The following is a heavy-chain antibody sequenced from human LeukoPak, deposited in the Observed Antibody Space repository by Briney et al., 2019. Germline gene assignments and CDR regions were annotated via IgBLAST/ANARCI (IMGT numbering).Heavy chain of an antibody. Sequence: ASVKVSCKASGDSFTDYYMHWVRQAPGQGLEWMGWINPNSGGTNYAQKFQGRVTMTRDTSISTAYMELSRLTSDDTAVYYCARWAYIAAAGTWDYWGQGTLVTVSS. J-gene: IGHJ4*02. CDR2: INPNSGGT. CDR3: ARWAYIAAAGTWDY. CDR1: GDSFTDYY. D-gene: IGHD6-13*01. V-gene: IGHV1-2*02.